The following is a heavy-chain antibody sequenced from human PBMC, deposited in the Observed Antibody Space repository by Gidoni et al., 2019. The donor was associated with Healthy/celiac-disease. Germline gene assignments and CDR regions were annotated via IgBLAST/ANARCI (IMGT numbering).Heavy chain of an antibody. Sequence: QVQLVESGGGVVQPGRSLRLSWAASGFTFRSYAMHWVRQAPGKGLEWVAVISYDGSNKYYADSVKGRFTISRDNSKNTLYLQMNSLRAEDTAVYYCARGAPYDYGDYGGIDYWGQGTLVTVSS. J-gene: IGHJ4*02. D-gene: IGHD4-17*01. CDR3: ARGAPYDYGDYGGIDY. V-gene: IGHV3-30*01. CDR1: GFTFRSYA. CDR2: ISYDGSNK.